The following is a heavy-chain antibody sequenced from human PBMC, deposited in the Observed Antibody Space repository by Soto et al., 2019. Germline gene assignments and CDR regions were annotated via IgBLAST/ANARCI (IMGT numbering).Heavy chain of an antibody. Sequence: SETLSLTCTVSGGSISSSSYYWGWIRQPPGKGLEWIGSIYYSGSTYYNPSLKSRVTISVDTSKNQFSLKLSSVTAADTAVYYCARVGQGGMIGYYYYGMDVWGQGTTVTVSS. CDR2: IYYSGST. J-gene: IGHJ6*02. V-gene: IGHV4-39*01. D-gene: IGHD2-15*01. CDR3: ARVGQGGMIGYYYYGMDV. CDR1: GGSISSSSYY.